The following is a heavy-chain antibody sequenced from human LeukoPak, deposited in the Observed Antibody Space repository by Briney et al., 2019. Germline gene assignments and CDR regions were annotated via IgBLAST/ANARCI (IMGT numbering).Heavy chain of an antibody. D-gene: IGHD6-19*01. CDR3: ARDLTIAVAGS. CDR1: GGSISSGDCY. V-gene: IGHV4-30-4*01. CDR2: IYYSGST. J-gene: IGHJ5*02. Sequence: PSKTLSLTCTVSGGSISSGDCYWSWIRQPPGKGLEWIGYIYYSGSTYYNPSLKSRVTISVDTSKNQFSLKLSSVTAADTAVYYCARDLTIAVAGSWGQGTLVTVSS.